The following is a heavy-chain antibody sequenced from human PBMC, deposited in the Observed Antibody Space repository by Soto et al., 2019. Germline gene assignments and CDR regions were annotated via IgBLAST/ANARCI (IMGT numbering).Heavy chain of an antibody. J-gene: IGHJ1*01. D-gene: IGHD2-15*01. CDR1: GFTFSSYS. Sequence: GVLRLSCAASGFTFSSYSMNWVRQAPGKGLEWVSSISSSSSYIYYADSVKGRFTISRDNAKNSLYLQMNSLRAEDTAVYYCARDFRYCSGGSCYNEYFQHWGQGTLVTVSS. V-gene: IGHV3-21*01. CDR3: ARDFRYCSGGSCYNEYFQH. CDR2: ISSSSSYI.